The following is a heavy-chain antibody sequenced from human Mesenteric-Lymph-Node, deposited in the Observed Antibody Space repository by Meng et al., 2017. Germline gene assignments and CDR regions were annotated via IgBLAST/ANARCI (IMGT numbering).Heavy chain of an antibody. Sequence: SGPTLVKPTQTLTLTCTFSGFSLSTSGLCVSWVRQPPGKALEWLALIDWDDDKYYSTSLKTRLTISKDTSKTQVVLTMTNMDPVDTATYYGVQRLNVKGAGDIWGRGTMVTVSS. CDR2: IDWDDDK. D-gene: IGHD4/OR15-4a*01. J-gene: IGHJ3*02. CDR1: GFSLSTSGLC. CDR3: VQRLNVKGAGDI. V-gene: IGHV2-70*20.